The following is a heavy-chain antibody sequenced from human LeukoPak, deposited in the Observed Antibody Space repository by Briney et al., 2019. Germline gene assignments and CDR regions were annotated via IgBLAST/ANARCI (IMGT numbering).Heavy chain of an antibody. J-gene: IGHJ6*03. CDR1: GLTFSSYS. CDR2: ISSSSSYI. CDR3: ARGSGGSGSYYWAYYYYYYYMDV. Sequence: GGSLRLSCAASGLTFSSYSMNWVRQAPGKGLEWVSSISSSSSYIYYADSVKGRFTISRDNAKNSLYLQMNSLRAEDTAVYYCARGSGGSGSYYWAYYYYYYYMDVWGKGTTVTVSS. V-gene: IGHV3-21*01. D-gene: IGHD3-10*01.